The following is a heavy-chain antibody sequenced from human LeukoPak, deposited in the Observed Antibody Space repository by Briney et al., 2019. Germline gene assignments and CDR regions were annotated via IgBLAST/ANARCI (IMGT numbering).Heavy chain of an antibody. V-gene: IGHV1-69*05. J-gene: IGHJ3*02. D-gene: IGHD6-6*01. CDR1: GGTFSSYA. CDR3: ARDDAHGSSSAFDI. Sequence: GASVKVSCKASGGTFSSYAISWVRQAPGQGLEWMGGIIPIFGTANYAQKLQGRVTMTTDTSTSTAYMELRSLRSDDTAVYYCARDDAHGSSSAFDIWGQGTMVTVSS. CDR2: IIPIFGTA.